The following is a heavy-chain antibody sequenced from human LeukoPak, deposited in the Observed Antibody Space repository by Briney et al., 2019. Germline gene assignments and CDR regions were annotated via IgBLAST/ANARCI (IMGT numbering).Heavy chain of an antibody. J-gene: IGHJ6*02. CDR1: GASVSSASY. CDR3: ARLPAGAYYYYGMDV. CDR2: IYNGVNT. V-gene: IGHV4-61*01. D-gene: IGHD6-19*01. Sequence: PSETLSLTCTVSGASVSSASYWTWIRQPPGKGVEWIAHIYNGVNTNYNPSLKSRVTISVDTSKNQFSLRLNSVTAADTAVYYCARLPAGAYYYYGMDVWGQGTTVTVSS.